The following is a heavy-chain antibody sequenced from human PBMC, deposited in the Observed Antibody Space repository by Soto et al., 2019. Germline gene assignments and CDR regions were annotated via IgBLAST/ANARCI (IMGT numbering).Heavy chain of an antibody. CDR1: GFTFSRFW. CDR2: IQQDGGEK. Sequence: GGSLRLSCAVSGFTFSRFWMGWVRQAPGRGLEWVANIQQDGGEKYYVDSVKGRFTMSKDNVKNSLYLQMNSLGAEDTAVYYCARVRYGGYSYYFDYWGQGALVTVSS. CDR3: ARVRYGGYSYYFDY. V-gene: IGHV3-7*03. D-gene: IGHD4-17*01. J-gene: IGHJ4*02.